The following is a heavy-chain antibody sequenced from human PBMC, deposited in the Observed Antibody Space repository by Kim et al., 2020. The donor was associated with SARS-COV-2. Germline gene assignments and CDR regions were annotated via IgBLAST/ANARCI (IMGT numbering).Heavy chain of an antibody. CDR1: GFTFSSYG. Sequence: GGSLRLSCAASGFTFSSYGMHWVRQAPGKGLEWVAGISYDGSNKYYADSVKGRFTISRDNSKNTLYLQMKSLRAEDTAMYYCSREYWTYNYDDSSCVWG. D-gene: IGHD3-22*01. CDR2: ISYDGSNK. J-gene: IGHJ3*01. CDR3: SREYWTYNYDDSSCV. V-gene: IGHV3-33*05.